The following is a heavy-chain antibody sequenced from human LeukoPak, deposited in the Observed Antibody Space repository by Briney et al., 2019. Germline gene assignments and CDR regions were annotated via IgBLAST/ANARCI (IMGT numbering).Heavy chain of an antibody. Sequence: PGGSLRLSCAASGFTFSSYAMSWVRQAPGKGLEWVSGISGSDGSTYYADSVKGRFTISRDNSKNTLYLRMNGLRAEDTAVYYCARILRTRITMVQGVWGAFDIWGQGTMVTVSS. CDR1: GFTFSSYA. CDR3: ARILRTRITMVQGVWGAFDI. J-gene: IGHJ3*02. D-gene: IGHD3-10*01. V-gene: IGHV3-23*01. CDR2: ISGSDGST.